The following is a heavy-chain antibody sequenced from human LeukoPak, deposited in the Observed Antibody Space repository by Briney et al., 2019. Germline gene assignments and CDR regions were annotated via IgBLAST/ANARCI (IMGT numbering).Heavy chain of an antibody. CDR1: GGSISSYY. Sequence: SETLSLTCTVSGGSISSYYWSWIRQPPGKGLEWIGYIYYSGSTNYNSSLKSRVTISVDTSKNQFSLKLSSVTAADTAVYYCARLPAATSYYYYGMDVWGQGTTVTVSS. V-gene: IGHV4-59*08. CDR2: IYYSGST. D-gene: IGHD2-2*01. CDR3: ARLPAATSYYYYGMDV. J-gene: IGHJ6*02.